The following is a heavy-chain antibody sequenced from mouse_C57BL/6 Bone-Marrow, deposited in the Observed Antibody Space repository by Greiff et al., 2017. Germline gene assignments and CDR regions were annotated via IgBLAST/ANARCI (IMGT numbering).Heavy chain of an antibody. CDR1: GYAFSSSW. Sequence: QVQLKQSGPELVKPGASVKISCKASGYAFSSSWMNWVKQRPGKGLEWIGRIYPGDGDTNYNGKFKGKATLTADKSSSTAYMQLSSLTSEDSAVYFCARRYYYGSSLYYAMDYWGQGTSVTVSS. D-gene: IGHD1-1*01. CDR3: ARRYYYGSSLYYAMDY. CDR2: IYPGDGDT. V-gene: IGHV1-82*01. J-gene: IGHJ4*01.